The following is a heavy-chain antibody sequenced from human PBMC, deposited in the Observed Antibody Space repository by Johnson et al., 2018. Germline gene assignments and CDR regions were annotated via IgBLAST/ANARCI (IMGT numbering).Heavy chain of an antibody. D-gene: IGHD6-13*01. CDR2: IIVMFGTA. CDR3: AREAAALSFDI. J-gene: IGHJ3*02. Sequence: QVQLVQSGAEVKKPGSSVRVSCKASGGTFNSNTINWVRQAPGQGLEWMGGIIVMFGTAIYAQKFQGRVTMTRNTSISTAYMELSSLRSEDTAVYYCAREAAALSFDIWGQGTMVTVSS. V-gene: IGHV1-69*06. CDR1: GGTFNSNT.